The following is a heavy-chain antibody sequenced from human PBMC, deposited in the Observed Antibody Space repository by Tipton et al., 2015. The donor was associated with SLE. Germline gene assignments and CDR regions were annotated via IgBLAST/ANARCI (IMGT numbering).Heavy chain of an antibody. J-gene: IGHJ5*02. CDR2: IYYSGST. V-gene: IGHV4-39*07. CDR3: ARHAVPGPRFDYRRSWGIVP. CDR1: GGSISSSSYY. D-gene: IGHD3-16*01. Sequence: TLSLTCTVSGGSISSSSYYWGWIRQPPGKGLEWIGSIYYSGSTYYNPSLKSRVTISVDTSKNQFSLKLSSVTAADTAVYFCARHAVPGPRFDYRRSWGIVPWGQGTLVGVSS.